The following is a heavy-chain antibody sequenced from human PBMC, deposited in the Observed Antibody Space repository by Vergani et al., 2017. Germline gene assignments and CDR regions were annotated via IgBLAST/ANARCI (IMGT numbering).Heavy chain of an antibody. CDR3: ARGRVYSPRITTKQVVALGY. CDR2: IIPIFGTA. J-gene: IGHJ4*02. V-gene: IGHV1-69*01. D-gene: IGHD2-15*01. CDR1: GYPFSSYA. Sequence: QVQLVQSGAEVKKPGASVKVSCKASGYPFSSYAISWVRQAPGQGLEWMGGIIPIFGTANYAQKFQGRVTITADESTSTAYMELSSLRSEDTAVYYCARGRVYSPRITTKQVVALGYWGQGTLVTVSS.